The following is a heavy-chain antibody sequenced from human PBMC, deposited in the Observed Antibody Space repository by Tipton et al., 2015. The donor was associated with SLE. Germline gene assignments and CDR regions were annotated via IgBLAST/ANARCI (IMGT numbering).Heavy chain of an antibody. CDR2: IRYDGSNK. CDR1: GFTFSSYS. V-gene: IGHV3-30*02. D-gene: IGHD5-12*01. Sequence: SLRLSCAASGFTFSSYSMNWVRQAPGKGLVWVAFIRYDGSNKYYADSVKGRFTISRDNSKNTLYLQMNSLRAQDTAVYYCAKGGSPRNPVVDYWGQGTLVTVSS. CDR3: AKGGSPRNPVVDY. J-gene: IGHJ4*02.